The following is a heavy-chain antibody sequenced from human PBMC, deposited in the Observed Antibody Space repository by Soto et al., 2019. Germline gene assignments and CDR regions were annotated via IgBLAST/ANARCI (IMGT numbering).Heavy chain of an antibody. CDR3: ARIRGYWYGLDV. Sequence: EVQLLESGGGLVQPGGSLRLSCAASGFPLSTYGMTWVRQAPGKGLEWVSAITGTGGNTYYVDSVKGRFTSSRDNSKTMLYLQVNSLRVEHTAVYYCARIRGYWYGLDVWGQGTTVTVSS. CDR2: ITGTGGNT. V-gene: IGHV3-23*01. J-gene: IGHJ6*02. CDR1: GFPLSTYG.